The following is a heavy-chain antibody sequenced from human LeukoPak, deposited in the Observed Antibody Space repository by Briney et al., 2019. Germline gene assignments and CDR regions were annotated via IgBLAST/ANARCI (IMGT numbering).Heavy chain of an antibody. V-gene: IGHV1-46*01. CDR3: ARGITIFGVVIHY. CDR2: INPSGGST. D-gene: IGHD3-3*01. Sequence: GGSLRLSCAASGFTFSSYAMHWVRQAPGQGLEWMGIINPSGGSTSYAQKFQGRVTMTRDTSTSTVYMELSSLRSEDTAVYYCARGITIFGVVIHYWGQGTLVTVSS. CDR1: GFTFSSYA. J-gene: IGHJ4*02.